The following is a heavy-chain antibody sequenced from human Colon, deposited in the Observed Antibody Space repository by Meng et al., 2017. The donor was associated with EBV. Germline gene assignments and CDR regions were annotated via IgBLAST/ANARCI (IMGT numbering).Heavy chain of an antibody. J-gene: IGHJ4*02. CDR1: GGSMSSSGYY. CDR3: VRYSYGFDY. D-gene: IGHD5-18*01. CDR2: SYYSGST. Sequence: QVQLQESCPGLVKPSQTLSLTCGVSGGSMSSSGYYWSWIRQPPGKGLEWIGYSYYSGSTYYNPSLKSRVTISVDTSNNQFSLKLKSVTAADTAVYYCVRYSYGFDYWGQGTLVTVAS. V-gene: IGHV4-30-4*01.